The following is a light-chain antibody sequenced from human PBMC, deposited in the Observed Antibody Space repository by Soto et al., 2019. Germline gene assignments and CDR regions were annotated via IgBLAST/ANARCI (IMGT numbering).Light chain of an antibody. J-gene: IGLJ2*01. CDR3: QSYDSGLSVV. V-gene: IGLV1-40*01. Sequence: QAVVTQPPSVSGAPGQRVTISCTGSSSNIGAGYDVHWYQQLPGTAPQLRIYGNSKRPSGVPDRFSGSKSGTSASLAITGLQAEDEADYYCQSYDSGLSVVFGGGTKVTVL. CDR2: GNS. CDR1: SSNIGAGYD.